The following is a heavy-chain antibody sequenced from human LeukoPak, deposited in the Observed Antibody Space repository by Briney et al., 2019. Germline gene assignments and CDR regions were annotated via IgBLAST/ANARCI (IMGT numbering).Heavy chain of an antibody. D-gene: IGHD3-3*01. CDR2: ILGGSA. CDR1: GFTFSSYA. J-gene: IGHJ6*03. V-gene: IGHV3-23*01. Sequence: GGSLRLSCAASGFTFSSYAMSWVRQAPGKGLEWVSAILGGSADYADSVKGRFSNSIDNSKNTLYLQMNSLRAEDTAVYYCAKDRSSRYDFWSGSFSHYYYYYMDVWGKGTTVTVSS. CDR3: AKDRSSRYDFWSGSFSHYYYYYMDV.